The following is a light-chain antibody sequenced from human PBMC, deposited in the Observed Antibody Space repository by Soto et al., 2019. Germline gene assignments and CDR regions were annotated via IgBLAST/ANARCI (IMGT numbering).Light chain of an antibody. CDR2: GAS. Sequence: EIVLTQSSGTLSLSPGERATLSCRASQSVGSSHLAWYQQKPGQAPSLLMYGASSRATGIPDRFSGSGSGTDFTLTISRLEPEDFAVYYCQRYGSAPWTFGKGTKADIK. V-gene: IGKV3-20*01. CDR1: QSVGSSH. J-gene: IGKJ1*01. CDR3: QRYGSAPWT.